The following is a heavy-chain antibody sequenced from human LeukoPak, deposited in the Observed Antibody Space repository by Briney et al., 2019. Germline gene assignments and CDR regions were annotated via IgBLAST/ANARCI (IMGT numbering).Heavy chain of an antibody. V-gene: IGHV1-2*02. CDR2: INPNSGGT. J-gene: IGHJ4*02. Sequence: GAPVKVSCKASGYSFTGYYLHWVRQAPGQGLEWMGWINPNSGGTKYAQKFQGRVSMTRDTSINTAYVELNRLRPDDTAVYFCARDYDTIFGVILPFDYWGQGTLVTVSS. D-gene: IGHD3-3*01. CDR1: GYSFTGYY. CDR3: ARDYDTIFGVILPFDY.